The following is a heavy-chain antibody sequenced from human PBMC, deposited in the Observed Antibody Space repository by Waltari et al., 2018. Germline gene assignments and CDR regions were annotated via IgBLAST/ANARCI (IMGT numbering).Heavy chain of an antibody. D-gene: IGHD6-13*01. Sequence: QLQLQESGPGLVKPSETLSLTCTVSGGSISSSSYYWGWIRQPPGKGLGGIGSIYYSGSTYYNPSLKSRFTISVDTSKNQFSLKLSSVTAADTAVYYCASQQLVLRGPFDYWGQGTLVTVSS. CDR1: GGSISSSSYY. CDR2: IYYSGST. J-gene: IGHJ4*02. V-gene: IGHV4-39*01. CDR3: ASQQLVLRGPFDY.